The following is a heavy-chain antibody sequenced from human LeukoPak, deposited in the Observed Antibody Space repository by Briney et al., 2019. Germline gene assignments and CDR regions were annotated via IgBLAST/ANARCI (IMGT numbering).Heavy chain of an antibody. Sequence: GGSLRLSCAASGFTFSDYYMSWIRQAPGKGLEWVSYISSSGSTIYYADSVKGRFTISRDNSKNTLYLQMNSLRGEDTAVYYCARVLWNGDYPRFDYWGQGTLVTVSS. D-gene: IGHD4-17*01. CDR3: ARVLWNGDYPRFDY. J-gene: IGHJ4*02. CDR1: GFTFSDYY. V-gene: IGHV3-11*01. CDR2: ISSSGSTI.